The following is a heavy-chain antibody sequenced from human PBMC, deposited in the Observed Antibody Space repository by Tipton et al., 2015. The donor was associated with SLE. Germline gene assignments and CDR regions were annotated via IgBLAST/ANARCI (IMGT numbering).Heavy chain of an antibody. CDR2: IYPGDSDT. J-gene: IGHJ4*02. V-gene: IGHV5-51*01. D-gene: IGHD6-19*01. CDR1: GYSFTSYW. Sequence: QSGPEVKKPGESLRISCKGSGYSFTSYWIGWVRQMPGKGLEWMGIIYPGDSDTRYSPSFQGQVTISADKSISTAYLQWSSLKASDTAMYYCARIRGDIAVAVPFDYWGQGTLVTVSS. CDR3: ARIRGDIAVAVPFDY.